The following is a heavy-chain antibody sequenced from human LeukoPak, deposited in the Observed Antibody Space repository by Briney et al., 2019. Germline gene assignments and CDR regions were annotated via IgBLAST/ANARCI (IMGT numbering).Heavy chain of an antibody. CDR3: ANGPRRLVVVTAIAPPDY. Sequence: GGSLRLSCEASGFTFSSYWMHWVRQAPGKGLVWVSRINSDGSSTSYADSVKGRFTISRDNAKNSLYLQMNSLRAEDTAVYYCANGPRRLVVVTAIAPPDYWGQGTLVTVSS. J-gene: IGHJ4*02. V-gene: IGHV3-74*01. CDR2: INSDGSST. CDR1: GFTFSSYW. D-gene: IGHD2-21*02.